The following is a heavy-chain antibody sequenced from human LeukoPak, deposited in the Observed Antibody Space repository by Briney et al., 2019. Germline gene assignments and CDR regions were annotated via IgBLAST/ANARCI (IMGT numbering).Heavy chain of an antibody. CDR1: GYTFSAFY. V-gene: IGHV1-2*02. CDR3: ARSSGWRSYVDY. D-gene: IGHD6-19*01. J-gene: IGHJ4*02. CDR2: INPNSGGT. Sequence: ASVKVSCKASGYTFSAFYIHWVRQAPGQGLEWMGWINPNSGGTNFAQTFQGRVTMTRDTSISTAYMELSRLIFDDTAVYFCARSSGWRSYVDYWGQGTLVTVSS.